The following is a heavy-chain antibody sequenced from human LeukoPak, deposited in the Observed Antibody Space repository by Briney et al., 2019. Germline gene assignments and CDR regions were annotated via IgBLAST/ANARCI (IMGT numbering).Heavy chain of an antibody. J-gene: IGHJ3*02. CDR1: GYTFTSYG. CDR2: ISAYNGNT. D-gene: IGHD3-10*01. V-gene: IGHV1-18*01. CDR3: ARSFTPGTKRDRSAFDI. Sequence: ASVTVSCKASGYTFTSYGISWVRQAPGQGLEWMGWISAYNGNTNYAQKLQGRVTMTTDTSTSTAYMELRSLRSDDTAVYNCARSFTPGTKRDRSAFDIWGQGTMVTVSS.